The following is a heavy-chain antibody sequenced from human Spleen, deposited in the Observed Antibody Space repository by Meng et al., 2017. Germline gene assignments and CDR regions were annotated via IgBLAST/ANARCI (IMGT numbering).Heavy chain of an antibody. Sequence: GESLKISCAASGFTFSNAWMHWVRQAPGKGLVWLSRLNSDGSDTSYADFLKGRFTISRDNAKNTLYLQMNSLRAEDTGVYYCARHCSSSSCSDYWGQGTLVTVSS. CDR3: ARHCSSSSCSDY. CDR2: LNSDGSDT. J-gene: IGHJ4*02. D-gene: IGHD2-2*01. CDR1: GFTFSNAW. V-gene: IGHV3-74*01.